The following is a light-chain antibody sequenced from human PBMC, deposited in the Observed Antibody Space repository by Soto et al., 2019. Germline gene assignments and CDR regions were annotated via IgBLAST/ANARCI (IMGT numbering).Light chain of an antibody. J-gene: IGKJ2*01. CDR1: QSVSSSY. Sequence: EIVLTQSPGTLSLSPGERATLSCRASQSVSSSYLVWYQQKPGQAPRLLIYGASSRATGVPDRFSGSGSGTDFTLTISRLEPEDFAVYYCQHYNYWPYTFGQGTKVEIK. CDR2: GAS. V-gene: IGKV3-20*01. CDR3: QHYNYWPYT.